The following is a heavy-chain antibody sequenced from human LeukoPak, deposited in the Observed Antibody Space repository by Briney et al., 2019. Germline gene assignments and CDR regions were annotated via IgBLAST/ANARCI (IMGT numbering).Heavy chain of an antibody. D-gene: IGHD2-21*01. CDR2: IGTIGDT. Sequence: GGSLRLSCAASGFSFSNYDMHWVRQVAGKGPEWVSSIGTIGDTFYPGSVKGRFTISRENAKNSLYLQMNSLRAGDTAVYYCARATVIGDVPVPGYMDVWGKGTTVTVSS. CDR1: GFSFSNYD. V-gene: IGHV3-13*01. J-gene: IGHJ6*03. CDR3: ARATVIGDVPVPGYMDV.